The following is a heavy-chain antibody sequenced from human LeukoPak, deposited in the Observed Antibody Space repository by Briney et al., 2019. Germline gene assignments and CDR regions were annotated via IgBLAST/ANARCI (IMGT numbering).Heavy chain of an antibody. J-gene: IGHJ2*01. CDR3: AKNWQQLVLRLGYFDL. CDR1: GFTFNNYG. V-gene: IGHV3-30*02. D-gene: IGHD6-13*01. CDR2: IWYDGSNK. Sequence: GGSLRLSCEASGFTFNNYGMHWVRQAPGKGLEWVAVIWYDGSNKYYVDSVKGRFTISRDNSKNTLYLQMNSLRADDTAVYYCAKNWQQLVLRLGYFDLWGRGTLVTVSS.